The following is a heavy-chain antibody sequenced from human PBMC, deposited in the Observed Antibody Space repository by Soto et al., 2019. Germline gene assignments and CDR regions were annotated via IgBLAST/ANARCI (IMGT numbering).Heavy chain of an antibody. CDR3: ARGYGDFTFDY. CDR1: GCTFSSYT. D-gene: IGHD4-17*01. V-gene: IGHV1-69*02. CDR2: IIPILGIA. J-gene: IGHJ4*02. Sequence: SVKVSCKASGCTFSSYTISWVRQASGQGLEWMGRIIPILGIANYAQKFQGRVTITADKSTSTAYMELSSLRSEDTAVYYCARGYGDFTFDYWGQGTLVTVSS.